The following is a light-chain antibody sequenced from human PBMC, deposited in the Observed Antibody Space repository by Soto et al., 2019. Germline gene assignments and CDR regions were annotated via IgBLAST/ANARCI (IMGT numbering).Light chain of an antibody. V-gene: IGKV1-39*01. J-gene: IGKJ5*01. CDR3: QQSFAYPIT. Sequence: DIQMTQSPSSLSASIGDRVTLTCRASQSISVYVNWYQQIPGSAPKLLIYLASNLQYGVPPRFSGGGSGTDFTLTINSLQPEDVATYYCQQSFAYPITFGQGTRLEIK. CDR1: QSISVY. CDR2: LAS.